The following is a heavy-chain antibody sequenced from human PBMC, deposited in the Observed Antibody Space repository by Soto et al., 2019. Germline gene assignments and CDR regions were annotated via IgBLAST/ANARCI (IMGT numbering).Heavy chain of an antibody. Sequence: ASVKVSCKASGYTFTYGINWVQQAPGQGLELMGWISAYDGKTTYAEKFQGRVTLTTDTSTSTAYMELRSLRSDDTAIYYCARDPHEFWTSYWFDPWGQGTPVTVSS. CDR1: GYTFTYG. CDR3: ARDPHEFWTSYWFDP. J-gene: IGHJ5*02. CDR2: ISAYDGKT. V-gene: IGHV1-18*01. D-gene: IGHD3-3*01.